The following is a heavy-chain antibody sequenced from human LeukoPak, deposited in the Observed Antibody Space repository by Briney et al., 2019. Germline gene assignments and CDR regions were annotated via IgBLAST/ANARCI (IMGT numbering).Heavy chain of an antibody. CDR1: GYTFNGYY. J-gene: IGHJ4*02. CDR3: ARDRQWLNYFDY. CDR2: INPNSGGT. V-gene: IGHV1-2*02. D-gene: IGHD6-19*01. Sequence: AASVKVSCKASGYTFNGYYMHWVRQAPGQGLEWMGWINPNSGGTNYAQKLQGRVTMTTDTSTSTAYMELRSLRSDDTAVYYCARDRQWLNYFDYWGQGTLVTVSS.